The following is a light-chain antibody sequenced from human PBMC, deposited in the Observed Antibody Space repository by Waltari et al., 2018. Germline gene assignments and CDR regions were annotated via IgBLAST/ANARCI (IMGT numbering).Light chain of an antibody. Sequence: EVVLTQSPGTLSLSPGERATLSCRASQSVTSSYFAWYQQKPGQAPRLLIYGASSRATGIPDRFSGSGSGTDFILTITRLEPEDFAVYYCQQYGPSLLSFGGGTKVEVK. J-gene: IGKJ4*01. CDR2: GAS. CDR3: QQYGPSLLS. CDR1: QSVTSSY. V-gene: IGKV3-20*01.